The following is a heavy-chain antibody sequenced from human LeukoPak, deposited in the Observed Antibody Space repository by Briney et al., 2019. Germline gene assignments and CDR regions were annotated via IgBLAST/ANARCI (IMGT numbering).Heavy chain of an antibody. CDR2: INPNSGGT. J-gene: IGHJ5*02. V-gene: IGHV1-2*02. CDR3: ARASTAYYDILTGYYTFDP. D-gene: IGHD3-9*01. CDR1: GYTFTGYY. Sequence: ASVKVSCKASGYTFTGYYMHWVRQAPGQGLEWMGWINPNSGGTEYAQKFQGRVTMTRDTSISTAYVELSRLRSDDTAMYYCARASTAYYDILTGYYTFDPWGQGTLVTVSS.